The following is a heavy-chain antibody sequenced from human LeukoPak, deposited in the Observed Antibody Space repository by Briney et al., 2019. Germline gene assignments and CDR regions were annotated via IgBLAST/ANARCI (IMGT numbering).Heavy chain of an antibody. Sequence: GGSLRLSCAASGFTFSSYGMHWVRQAPGKGLEWVAVIWYDGSNKYYADSVKGRFTISRDNSKNTLYLQMNSLRAEDTAVYYCAKAANAYVWGSYRNDYGTDVWGQGTTVTDSS. CDR3: AKAANAYVWGSYRNDYGTDV. J-gene: IGHJ6*02. CDR2: IWYDGSNK. D-gene: IGHD3-16*02. V-gene: IGHV3-33*06. CDR1: GFTFSSYG.